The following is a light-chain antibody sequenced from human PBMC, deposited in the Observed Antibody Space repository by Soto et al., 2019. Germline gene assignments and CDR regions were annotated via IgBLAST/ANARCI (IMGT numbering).Light chain of an antibody. CDR3: QQYGNSPAT. CDR1: QSVASNY. J-gene: IGKJ1*01. Sequence: EIVLTQSPGTLSLSPGERATLSCRASQSVASNYLAWYLQRPGQAPRLLSYGASYRATGIPDRFSGSGSGTDFTLTISRLEPEDFEVFYFQQYGNSPATFGQGTKVEIK. V-gene: IGKV3-20*01. CDR2: GAS.